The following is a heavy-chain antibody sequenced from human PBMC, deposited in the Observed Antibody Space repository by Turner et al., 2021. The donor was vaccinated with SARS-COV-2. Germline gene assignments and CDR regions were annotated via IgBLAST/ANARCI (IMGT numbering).Heavy chain of an antibody. Sequence: QVRLVESGGGVVQPGGSLRLSCAASGFSVSNYCMDWGRQARGKGLEWVGIIWCDGSNTYYGASVKGRFTISRDNLKNTVYLQMSSLKVADTAVYYCVAVAPCGDGEDGGMDVWGQGTTVTVSS. V-gene: IGHV3-33*01. CDR1: GFSVSNYC. D-gene: IGHD2-21*01. CDR2: IWCDGSNT. CDR3: VAVAPCGDGEDGGMDV. J-gene: IGHJ6*02.